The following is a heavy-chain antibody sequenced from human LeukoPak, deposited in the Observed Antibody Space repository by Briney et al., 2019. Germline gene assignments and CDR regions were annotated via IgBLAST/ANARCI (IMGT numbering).Heavy chain of an antibody. J-gene: IGHJ4*02. Sequence: GGSLRLSCAASGFTFSSYSMNWVRQAPGKGLEWVSSISSSSSYIYYADSVKGRFTISRDNAKNSLYLQMNSLRAEDTAAYYCARDLHYYGSGIWGQGTLVTVSS. CDR1: GFTFSSYS. CDR3: ARDLHYYGSGI. V-gene: IGHV3-21*01. CDR2: ISSSSSYI. D-gene: IGHD3-10*01.